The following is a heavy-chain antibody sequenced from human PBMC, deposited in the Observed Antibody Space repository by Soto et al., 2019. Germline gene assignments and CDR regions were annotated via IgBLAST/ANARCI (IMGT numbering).Heavy chain of an antibody. D-gene: IGHD3-10*02. CDR2: IIPMFGTA. CDR1: GGNFSGFA. CDR3: ATKKDFTLSPPAS. V-gene: IGHV1-69*01. Sequence: QVQLVQSGAEVKKPGSSVKVSCKASGGNFSGFAISWVRQAPGQGLEWMGGIIPMFGTANYAQKFQGRVTITADESTSTVYMELSSLGSEDTAVYYCATKKDFTLSPPASWGQGTLVTASS. J-gene: IGHJ5*02.